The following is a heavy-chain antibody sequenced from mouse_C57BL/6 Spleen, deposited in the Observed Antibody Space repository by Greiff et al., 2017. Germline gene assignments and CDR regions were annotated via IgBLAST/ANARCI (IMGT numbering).Heavy chain of an antibody. CDR2: INPSTGGT. CDR3: ARYSNFAMDY. D-gene: IGHD2-5*01. V-gene: IGHV1-42*01. CDR1: GYSFTGYY. J-gene: IGHJ4*01. Sequence: VQLKESGPALVKPGASVKISCKASGYSFTGYYMNWVKQSPEKSLEWIGEINPSTGGTTYNQKFKAKATLTVDKSSSTAYMQLKSLTSEDSAVYYCARYSNFAMDYWGQGTSVTVSS.